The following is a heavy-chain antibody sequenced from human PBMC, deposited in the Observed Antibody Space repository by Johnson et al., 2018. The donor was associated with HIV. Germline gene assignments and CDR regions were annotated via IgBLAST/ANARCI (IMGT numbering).Heavy chain of an antibody. J-gene: IGHJ3*01. Sequence: VQLLESGGGLVQPGGSLRLSCAASGFTFSSYDMHWVRQATGKGLEWVSAIGTAGDTYCPGSVTGRFTISRENAKNSLYLQMNSLRAGDTAVYFCATVWRNEGRHSFDVWGQGTMVTVSS. CDR2: IGTAGDT. D-gene: IGHD1-1*01. CDR1: GFTFSSYD. CDR3: ATVWRNEGRHSFDV. V-gene: IGHV3-13*01.